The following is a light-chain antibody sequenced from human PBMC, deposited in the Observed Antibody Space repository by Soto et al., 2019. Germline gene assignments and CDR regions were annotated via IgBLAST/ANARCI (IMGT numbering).Light chain of an antibody. Sequence: ALTQPASVSGSPGQSITISCTGTSSDVGGYNYVSWYQQHPGKAPKLMIYEVSNRPSGVSNRFSGSKSGNTASLTISGLQAEDEADYYCSSYTSSSTLYVVFGGGTKLTVL. V-gene: IGLV2-14*01. CDR1: SSDVGGYNY. CDR2: EVS. CDR3: SSYTSSSTLYVV. J-gene: IGLJ2*01.